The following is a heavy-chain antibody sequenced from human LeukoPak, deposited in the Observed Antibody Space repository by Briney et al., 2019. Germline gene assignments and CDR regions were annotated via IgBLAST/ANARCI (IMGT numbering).Heavy chain of an antibody. D-gene: IGHD6-19*01. CDR1: GFTFSSYE. Sequence: GGSLTLSCAASGFTFSSYEMNWVRQAPGKGLEWVSYISGSGSTMYYADSVKGRFTISRDNAKNSLNLKMNGLRAEDTAVYYCAREPEYSSGWFIGDDAFDIWGQGTMVTVSS. V-gene: IGHV3-48*03. J-gene: IGHJ3*02. CDR2: ISGSGSTM. CDR3: AREPEYSSGWFIGDDAFDI.